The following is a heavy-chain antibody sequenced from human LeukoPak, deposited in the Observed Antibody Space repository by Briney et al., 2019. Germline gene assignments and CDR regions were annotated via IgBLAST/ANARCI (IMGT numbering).Heavy chain of an antibody. Sequence: SGGSLRLSCAASGLTVSSNYMSWVRQAPGKGLEWVSFIYNTGDTKYADSVKGRFTISRDNAKNSLYLQMNSLRAEDTAVYYCARADDILTGYRPLDYWGQGTLVTVSS. D-gene: IGHD3-9*01. V-gene: IGHV3-66*01. CDR3: ARADDILTGYRPLDY. J-gene: IGHJ4*02. CDR1: GLTVSSNY. CDR2: IYNTGDT.